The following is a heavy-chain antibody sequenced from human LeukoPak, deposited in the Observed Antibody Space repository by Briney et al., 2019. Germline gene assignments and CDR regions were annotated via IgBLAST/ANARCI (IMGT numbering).Heavy chain of an antibody. CDR2: INPSGGSP. CDR1: GYTFTSYH. J-gene: IGHJ6*03. V-gene: IGHV1-46*01. CDR3: ARVGLLYYYYYMDV. D-gene: IGHD1-26*01. Sequence: ASVKVSCKASGYTFTSYHLHWVRQAPGQGLEWMGIINPSGGSPNYAQKFQGRVTMTRDTSISTAYMELSRLRSDDTAVYYCARVGLLYYYYYMDVWGKGTTVTVSS.